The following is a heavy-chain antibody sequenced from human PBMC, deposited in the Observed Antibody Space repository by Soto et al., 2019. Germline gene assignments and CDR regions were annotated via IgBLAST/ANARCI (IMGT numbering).Heavy chain of an antibody. CDR3: ARAIGYRSGPGPYYYGMDV. CDR2: IYWDDDK. Sequence: QITLKESGPTLVKPTQTLTLTCTFSGFSLSTSGVGVGWIRQPPGKALEWLALIYWDDDKRYSPSLKSRPTITKDTSKNPVVLTMTNMDPVDTATYYCARAIGYRSGPGPYYYGMDVWGQGTTVTVSS. V-gene: IGHV2-5*02. D-gene: IGHD6-19*01. CDR1: GFSLSTSGVG. J-gene: IGHJ6*02.